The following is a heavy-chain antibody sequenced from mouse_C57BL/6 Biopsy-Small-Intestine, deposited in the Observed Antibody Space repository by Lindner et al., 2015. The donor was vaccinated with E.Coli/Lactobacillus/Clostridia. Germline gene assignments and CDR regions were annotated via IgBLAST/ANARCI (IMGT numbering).Heavy chain of an antibody. J-gene: IGHJ1*01. CDR2: FDPESGET. CDR3: AASTRMLRNYDALDV. Sequence: SVKVSCKVSGYTLAELSIHWVRQAPGKGLEWMGNFDPESGETIYAEKFQGRVTVAADTSRDTAYMEISSLRSEDTAIFYCAASTRMLRNYDALDVWGQGTKVSVSS. D-gene: IGHD2-3*01. V-gene: IGHV1-63*02. CDR1: GYTLAELS.